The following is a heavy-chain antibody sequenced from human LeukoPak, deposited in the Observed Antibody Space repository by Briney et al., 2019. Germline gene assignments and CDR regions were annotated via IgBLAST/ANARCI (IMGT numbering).Heavy chain of an antibody. D-gene: IGHD3-10*01. V-gene: IGHV5-10-1*01. Sequence: GESLRISCQGFGYSFSNYWITWVRQLPGKGLEWMGRIDPRDSQTNYSPFFQGHITISSDSSITTAYLEWSSLTVSDTATYYCARYGSGPDSWGQGTLVIVSS. CDR1: GYSFSNYW. CDR2: IDPRDSQT. CDR3: ARYGSGPDS. J-gene: IGHJ4*02.